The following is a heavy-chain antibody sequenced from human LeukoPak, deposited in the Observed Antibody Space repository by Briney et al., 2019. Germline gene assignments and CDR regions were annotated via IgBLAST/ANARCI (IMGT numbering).Heavy chain of an antibody. CDR1: GFTFSSYA. Sequence: PGGSLRLSCAASGFTFSSYAMSWVRQAPGKGLEWVSAISGSGGSTYYADSVKGRFTISRDNSKNTLYLQMNSLRAEDTAVYYCAKDIYPLGYCSGGSCYLYHYYGMDVWGQGTTVTVSS. J-gene: IGHJ6*02. V-gene: IGHV3-23*01. CDR3: AKDIYPLGYCSGGSCYLYHYYGMDV. CDR2: ISGSGGST. D-gene: IGHD2-15*01.